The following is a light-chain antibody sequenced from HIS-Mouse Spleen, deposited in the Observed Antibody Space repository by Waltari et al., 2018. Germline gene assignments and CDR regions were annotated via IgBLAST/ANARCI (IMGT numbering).Light chain of an antibody. CDR3: SSYTSSSTPYV. CDR1: SSDVGGYNY. CDR2: EVS. J-gene: IGLJ1*01. V-gene: IGLV2-14*01. Sequence: QSALTQPASVSGSPGQSLPIPCPGTSSDVGGYNYVSWYQQHPGKAPKLMIYEVSNRPSGVSNRFSGSKSGNTASLTISGLQAEDEADYYCSSYTSSSTPYVFGTGTKVTVL.